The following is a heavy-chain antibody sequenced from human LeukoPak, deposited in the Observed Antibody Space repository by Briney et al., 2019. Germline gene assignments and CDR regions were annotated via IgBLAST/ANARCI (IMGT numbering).Heavy chain of an antibody. J-gene: IGHJ4*02. CDR3: ARKVDDSGCCYDY. Sequence: PGESLETSCKGSGYSFSNYWIAWVRQMPGKGLEWMGIIYPGDSDTRYSPSFQGQVTISADKSISTAYLQWSSLKASDSAIYFCARKVDDSGCCYDYWGRGTLVTVSS. CDR2: IYPGDSDT. CDR1: GYSFSNYW. V-gene: IGHV5-51*01. D-gene: IGHD5-12*01.